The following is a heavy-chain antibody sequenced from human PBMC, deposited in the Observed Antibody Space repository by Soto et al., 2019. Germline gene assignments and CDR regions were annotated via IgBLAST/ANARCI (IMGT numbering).Heavy chain of an antibody. CDR1: GGPMSDFF. V-gene: IGHV4-59*01. CDR2: IRSSNGYT. J-gene: IGHJ4*02. CDR3: ARTQGSGVSDY. Sequence: SETLSLTCTVSGGPMSDFFWSWFRQPPGKGLEWIGYIRSSNGYTNYSPSLKGRVSIFLDTSNNQLSLKLNSVTAADTAVYYCARTQGSGVSDYWGQGTLVTVSS. D-gene: IGHD2-15*01.